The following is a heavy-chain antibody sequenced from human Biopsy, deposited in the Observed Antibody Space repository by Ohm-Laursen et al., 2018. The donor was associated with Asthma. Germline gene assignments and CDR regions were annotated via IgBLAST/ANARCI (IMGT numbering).Heavy chain of an antibody. CDR2: INSVFGTT. CDR1: GGTFNTYV. J-gene: IGHJ4*02. V-gene: IGHV1-69*13. CDR3: SRKAGSCISRTCYSLDF. D-gene: IGHD2-2*01. Sequence: TVKVSCKSLGGTFNTYVIGWGRRAPGQRLEWMGGINSVFGTTTYPQKFQDRVTITADDSTSTVYMELSSLRSEDTAVYYFSRKAGSCISRTCYSLDFWGQGTLVAVSS.